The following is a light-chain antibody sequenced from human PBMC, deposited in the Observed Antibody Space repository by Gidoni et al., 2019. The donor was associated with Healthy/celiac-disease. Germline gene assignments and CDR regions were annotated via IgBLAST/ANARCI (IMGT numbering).Light chain of an antibody. V-gene: IGKV3-11*01. CDR2: EAS. Sequence: EIVLTQSPATLSLSPGERATLSCRASQSVSSYLAWYQQKPGQAPRLLIYEASNRATGIPARFSGRGSGTDFTLTISSLEPEDFAVYYCQQRSNWPPTFGQXTKLEIK. CDR3: QQRSNWPPT. J-gene: IGKJ2*01. CDR1: QSVSSY.